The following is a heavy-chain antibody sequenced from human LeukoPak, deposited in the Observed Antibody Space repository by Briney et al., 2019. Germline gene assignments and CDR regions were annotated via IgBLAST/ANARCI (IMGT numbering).Heavy chain of an antibody. CDR3: ARHLQREDYANYGPCFDY. CDR2: ICYSGST. D-gene: IGHD4-11*01. CDR1: GGSISSYY. J-gene: IGHJ4*02. V-gene: IGHV4-59*08. Sequence: SETLSLTCTVSGGSISSYYWSWIRQPPGKGLEWIGYICYSGSTNYNPSLKSRVTMSVDTSKNQFSLKLSSVTAADTAVYYCARHLQREDYANYGPCFDYWGQGTLVTVSS.